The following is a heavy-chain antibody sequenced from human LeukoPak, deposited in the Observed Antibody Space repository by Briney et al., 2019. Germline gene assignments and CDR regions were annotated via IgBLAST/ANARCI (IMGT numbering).Heavy chain of an antibody. CDR1: GGTFSSYA. D-gene: IGHD2-2*01. Sequence: GASVKVSCKASGGTFSSYAISWVRQAPGQGLEWMGGIIPIFGTANYAQKFQGRVTITADESTSTAYMELSSLRSEDTAVYYCARAGPDCSSTSCYYYYYMDVWGKGTTVTVSS. CDR3: ARAGPDCSSTSCYYYYYMDV. CDR2: IIPIFGTA. V-gene: IGHV1-69*13. J-gene: IGHJ6*03.